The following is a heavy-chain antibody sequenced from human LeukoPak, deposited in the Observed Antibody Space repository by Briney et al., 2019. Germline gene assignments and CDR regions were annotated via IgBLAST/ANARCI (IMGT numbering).Heavy chain of an antibody. V-gene: IGHV3-53*01. D-gene: IGHD3-10*01. Sequence: GGSLRLSCAASGFTVSSNYMSWVRQAPGKGLEWVSIIYSAGSTYYADSVRGRVTISRDSSKNTVCLQMNSLRAEDTAVYYCASGGLGARKYYSDPFHYWGQGTLVTVSS. J-gene: IGHJ4*02. CDR3: ASGGLGARKYYSDPFHY. CDR2: IYSAGST. CDR1: GFTVSSNY.